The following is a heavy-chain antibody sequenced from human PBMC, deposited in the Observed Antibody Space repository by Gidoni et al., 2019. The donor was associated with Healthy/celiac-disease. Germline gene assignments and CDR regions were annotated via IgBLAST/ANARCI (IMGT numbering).Heavy chain of an antibody. CDR2: MNPNSGNT. CDR3: ATHDPYGGKSASYYYYGMDV. D-gene: IGHD4-17*01. Sequence: QVQLVQSGAEVKKPGASVKVSCKASGYTFTSYDINWVRQATGQGLEWMGWMNPNSGNTGYAQKFQGRVTMTRNTSISTAYMELSSLRSEDTAVYYCATHDPYGGKSASYYYYGMDVWGQGTTVTVSS. CDR1: GYTFTSYD. V-gene: IGHV1-8*01. J-gene: IGHJ6*02.